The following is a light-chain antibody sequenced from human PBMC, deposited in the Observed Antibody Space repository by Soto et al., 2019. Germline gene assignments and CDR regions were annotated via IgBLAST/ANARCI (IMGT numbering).Light chain of an antibody. V-gene: IGKV3D-20*02. CDR3: QQRSIWPLT. J-gene: IGKJ4*01. Sequence: EIVLTQSPGTLSLSPGERATLSCRASQSVTSSCLGWYQQKPGQAPRLLIYDASNRATGIPDRFSGSGSGTDFTLTVSNLEPEDSAVYYCQQRSIWPLTFGGGTKVDIK. CDR1: QSVTSSC. CDR2: DAS.